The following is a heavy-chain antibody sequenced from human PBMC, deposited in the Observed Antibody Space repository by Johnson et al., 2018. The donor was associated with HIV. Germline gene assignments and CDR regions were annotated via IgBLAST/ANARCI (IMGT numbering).Heavy chain of an antibody. Sequence: VQLVESGGALVQPGGSLRLSCAGSGFNVSDNYMSWVRQAPGKGLEWVSVIYSGGSTFNAHSVKGRFTISRDNSENTVYLQMNSLRAEDTAVYYCARAGSSSDDAFDIWGQGTMVTVSS. CDR1: GFNVSDNY. D-gene: IGHD6-6*01. CDR3: ARAGSSSDDAFDI. J-gene: IGHJ3*02. V-gene: IGHV3-66*01. CDR2: IYSGGST.